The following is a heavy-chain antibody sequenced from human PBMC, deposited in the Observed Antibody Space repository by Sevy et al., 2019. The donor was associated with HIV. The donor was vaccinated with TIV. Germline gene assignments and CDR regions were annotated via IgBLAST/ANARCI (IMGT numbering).Heavy chain of an antibody. CDR1: GFTFSNAW. V-gene: IGHV3-15*07. J-gene: IGHJ6*02. CDR2: IKSKTDGGTT. D-gene: IGHD1-1*01. CDR3: TTEGNGEPYYCYGMDV. Sequence: GGSLRLSCAASGFTFSNAWMNWVRQAPGKGLEWVGRIKSKTDGGTTDYAAPVKCRFTISKDDSKNTLYLQMNSLKTVDTAVYYCTTEGNGEPYYCYGMDVWGQGTTVTVSS.